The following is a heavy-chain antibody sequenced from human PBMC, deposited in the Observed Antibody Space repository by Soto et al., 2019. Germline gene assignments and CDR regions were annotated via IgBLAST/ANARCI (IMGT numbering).Heavy chain of an antibody. Sequence: GASVKVSCKASGGTFSSYAISWVRQAPGQGLEWMGEIIPILGTANYAQKFQGRVTITADESTSTAYMELSSLRSDDTAVYYCARDPVAGTYFDYCSQGTLVTVSS. V-gene: IGHV1-69*13. CDR1: GGTFSSYA. D-gene: IGHD6-19*01. CDR2: IIPILGTA. J-gene: IGHJ4*02. CDR3: ARDPVAGTYFDY.